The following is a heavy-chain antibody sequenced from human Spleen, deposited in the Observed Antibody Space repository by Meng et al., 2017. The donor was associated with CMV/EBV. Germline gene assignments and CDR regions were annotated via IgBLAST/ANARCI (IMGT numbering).Heavy chain of an antibody. CDR1: FTSYD. V-gene: IGHV1-8*03. Sequence: FTSYDINWVRQAPGQGLEWMGWMNPNSGNTGYAQKFQGRVTITRNTSISTAYMELSSLRSEDTAVYYCARAGCSSTSCYTGGWFDPWGQGTLVTVPQ. CDR2: MNPNSGNT. D-gene: IGHD2-2*02. CDR3: ARAGCSSTSCYTGGWFDP. J-gene: IGHJ5*02.